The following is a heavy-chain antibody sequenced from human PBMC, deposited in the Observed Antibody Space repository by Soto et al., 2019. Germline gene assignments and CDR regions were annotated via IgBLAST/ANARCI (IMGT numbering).Heavy chain of an antibody. J-gene: IGHJ4*02. CDR1: GYSFTSYW. V-gene: IGHV5-51*01. CDR2: IYPGDSDT. Sequence: GESLKISCKGSGYSFTSYWIGWVRQMPGKGLEWMGIIYPGDSDTRYSPSFQGQVTISADKSISTASLQWSSLKASDTAMYYCARQPLKRYFDWLSPRYYFDYWGQGTLVTV. CDR3: ARQPLKRYFDWLSPRYYFDY. D-gene: IGHD3-9*01.